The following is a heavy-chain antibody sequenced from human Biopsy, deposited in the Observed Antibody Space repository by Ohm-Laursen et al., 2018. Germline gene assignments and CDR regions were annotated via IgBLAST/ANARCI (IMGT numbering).Heavy chain of an antibody. J-gene: IGHJ6*02. Sequence: GTLSLTCTVSGGSISSDYWSWIRQTPGKGLEWIGYIYYSGSTNYNPSLKSRVTISVDTSKNQFSLRLNSVTAADTAVYYCARATNSTGWPYYYFYGIDVWGQGTTVTVSS. D-gene: IGHD2/OR15-2a*01. CDR3: ARATNSTGWPYYYFYGIDV. V-gene: IGHV4-59*01. CDR1: GGSISSDY. CDR2: IYYSGST.